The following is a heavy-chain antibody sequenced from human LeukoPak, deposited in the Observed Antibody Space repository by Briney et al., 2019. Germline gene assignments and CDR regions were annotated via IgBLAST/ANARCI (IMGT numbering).Heavy chain of an antibody. Sequence: ASVKFSCKASGYTFASYDINWVRQATGQGLEWMGWMNPNSGNTGYTQKFQGRVTMTRDTSISTAYMELSSLRSEDTAVYYCARTLRRHCSGGSCYSPHLDYWGQGTLVTVSS. V-gene: IGHV1-8*01. CDR1: GYTFASYD. D-gene: IGHD2-15*01. CDR3: ARTLRRHCSGGSCYSPHLDY. J-gene: IGHJ4*02. CDR2: MNPNSGNT.